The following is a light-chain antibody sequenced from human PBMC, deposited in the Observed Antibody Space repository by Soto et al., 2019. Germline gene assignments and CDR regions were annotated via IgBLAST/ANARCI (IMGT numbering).Light chain of an antibody. CDR1: QGVGGW. CDR3: QQTPRLPLS. CDR2: ATS. V-gene: IGKV1-12*01. J-gene: IGKJ3*01. Sequence: DIQLTRSPASVSASVGDRVTMTCRAGQGVGGWLAWYQQKPGKVPKLLIYATSSLHSGVASRCSGSGSGTDFTLSISSLQPEDFATCYCQQTPRLPLSVGPGTTVDSK.